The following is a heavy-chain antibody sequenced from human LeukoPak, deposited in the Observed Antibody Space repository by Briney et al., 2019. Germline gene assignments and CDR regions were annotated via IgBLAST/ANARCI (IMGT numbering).Heavy chain of an antibody. V-gene: IGHV3-30-3*01. Sequence: GGSLRLSCAASGFPFRSYSMHWVRQAPGRGLESVAVISHDGTQRYYAGSVKGRFTISRDNSESSLYLQMNSLSADDSALYYCARDGVHGYNDIDFWGQGTLVTVSS. CDR1: GFPFRSYS. CDR2: ISHDGTQR. CDR3: ARDGVHGYNDIDF. J-gene: IGHJ4*02. D-gene: IGHD5-12*01.